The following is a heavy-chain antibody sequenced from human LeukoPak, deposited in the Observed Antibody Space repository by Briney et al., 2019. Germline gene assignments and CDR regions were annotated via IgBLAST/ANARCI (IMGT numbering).Heavy chain of an antibody. J-gene: IGHJ4*02. V-gene: IGHV4-39*01. CDR1: GFTFSTYE. CDR3: ARHAAVRGNLVDY. CDR2: IHYSGST. Sequence: KPGGSLRLSCAASGFTFSTYEMNWVRQAPGKGLEWIGSIHYSGSTYYNPSLKSRVTISVDTSKNQFSLKLSSVTAADTAVYYCARHAAVRGNLVDYWGQGTLVIVSS. D-gene: IGHD3-10*01.